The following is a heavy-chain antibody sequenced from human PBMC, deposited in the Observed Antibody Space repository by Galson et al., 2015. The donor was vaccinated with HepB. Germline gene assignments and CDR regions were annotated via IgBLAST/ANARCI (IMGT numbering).Heavy chain of an antibody. CDR1: GYTFTGYY. CDR3: ARGPLPYDSSGYSV. V-gene: IGHV1-2*06. D-gene: IGHD3-22*01. Sequence: SVKVSCKASGYTFTGYYMHWVRQAPGQGLEWMGRINPNSGGTNYAQKFQGRVTMTRDTSISTAYMELRSLRSDDTAVYYCARGPLPYDSSGYSVWGQGTLVTVSS. J-gene: IGHJ4*02. CDR2: INPNSGGT.